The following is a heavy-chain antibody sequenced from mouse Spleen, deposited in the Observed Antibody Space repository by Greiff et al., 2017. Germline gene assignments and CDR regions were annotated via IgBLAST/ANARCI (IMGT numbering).Heavy chain of an antibody. CDR3: ARHYGYDGWYFDV. Sequence: QVQLQQSGPGLVQPSQSLSITCTVSGFSLTSYGVHWVRQSPGKGLEWLGVIWSGGSTDYNAAFISRLSISKDNSKSQVFFKMNSLQADDTAIYYCARHYGYDGWYFDVWGAGTTVTVSS. D-gene: IGHD2-2*01. CDR1: GFSLTSYG. V-gene: IGHV2-4-1*01. CDR2: IWSGGST. J-gene: IGHJ1*01.